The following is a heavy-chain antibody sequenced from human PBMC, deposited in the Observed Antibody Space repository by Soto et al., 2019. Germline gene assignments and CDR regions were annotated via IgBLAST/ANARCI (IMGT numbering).Heavy chain of an antibody. J-gene: IGHJ4*02. CDR3: ALGRTSGTTGRDY. Sequence: GSGAPLVTPTQTLTLSCTFSAFSLSTSGMCVSWIRQPPGKALEWLALIYWDDDKRYSPSLKSRHNVTKETSKHKVGLTMTNMDPVDTATYYCALGRTSGTTGRDYWGQGTLVTVSS. V-gene: IGHV2-5*08. CDR2: IYWDDDK. D-gene: IGHD1-1*01. CDR1: AFSLSTSGMC.